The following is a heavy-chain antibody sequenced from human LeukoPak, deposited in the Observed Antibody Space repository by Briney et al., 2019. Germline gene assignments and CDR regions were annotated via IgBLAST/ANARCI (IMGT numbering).Heavy chain of an antibody. D-gene: IGHD3-16*01. CDR3: ARGGSGFDN. CDR1: GFTFSSYT. V-gene: IGHV3-48*02. Sequence: GGSLRLSCAASGFTFSSYTMNWARQAPGKGLEWVSYISSSSSNIYYADCVKGRFSISRDNAKDSLYLQMNSLRDEDTAVYYCARGGSGFDNWGQGTLVTVSS. CDR2: ISSSSSNI. J-gene: IGHJ4*02.